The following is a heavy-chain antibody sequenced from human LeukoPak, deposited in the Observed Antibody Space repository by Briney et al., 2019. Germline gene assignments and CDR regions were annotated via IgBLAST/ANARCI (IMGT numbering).Heavy chain of an antibody. J-gene: IGHJ4*02. CDR3: AREAAYYDILTGLRAGYFDY. V-gene: IGHV4-31*03. D-gene: IGHD3-9*01. CDR1: GGSISSGGYY. CDR2: IYYSGST. Sequence: SETLSLTCTVSGGSISSGGYYWSWIRQHPGKGLEWIGYIYYSGSTYYNPSLKSRVTISVDTSKNQFSLKLSSVTAADTAVYYCAREAAYYDILTGLRAGYFDYWGQGTLVTVSS.